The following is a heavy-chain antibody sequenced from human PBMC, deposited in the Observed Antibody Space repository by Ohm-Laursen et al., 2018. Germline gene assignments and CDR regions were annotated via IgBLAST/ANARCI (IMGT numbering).Heavy chain of an antibody. D-gene: IGHD2-15*01. CDR2: ISAYNGNT. V-gene: IGHV1-18*01. CDR1: GGTFSSFG. Sequence: ASVKVSCKASGGTFSSFGISWVRQAPGQGLEWMGWISAYNGNTNYAQKLQGRVTMTTDTSTSTAYMELRSLRSDDTAVYYCAIVVVAATHGWFDPWGQGTLVTVSS. J-gene: IGHJ5*02. CDR3: AIVVVAATHGWFDP.